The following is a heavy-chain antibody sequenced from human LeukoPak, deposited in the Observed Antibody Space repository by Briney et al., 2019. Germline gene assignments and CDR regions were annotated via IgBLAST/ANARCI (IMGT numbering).Heavy chain of an antibody. CDR1: GFTFSSYS. V-gene: IGHV3-21*01. Sequence: GGSLRLSCAASGFTFSSYSMNWDRQAPGKGLEWVSSISSSSSYIYYADSVKGRFTISRDNAKNSLYLQMNSLRAEDTAVYYCARSSASGWSYWGQGTLVTVSS. CDR2: ISSSSSYI. CDR3: ARSSASGWSY. J-gene: IGHJ4*02. D-gene: IGHD6-19*01.